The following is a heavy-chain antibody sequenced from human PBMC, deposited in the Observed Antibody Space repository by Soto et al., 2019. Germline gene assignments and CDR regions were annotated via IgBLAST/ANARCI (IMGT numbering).Heavy chain of an antibody. CDR2: IYYSGST. CDR1: GGSINSSSYY. D-gene: IGHD6-13*01. J-gene: IGHJ6*02. Sequence: SETLSLTCTVSGGSINSSSYYWGWIRQPPGKGLEWIGSIYYSGSTYYNPSLKSRVTISVDTSKNQFSLKLSSVTAADTAVYYCARQGLHSSSWHRYYYYGMDVWGQGTTVTVSS. V-gene: IGHV4-39*01. CDR3: ARQGLHSSSWHRYYYYGMDV.